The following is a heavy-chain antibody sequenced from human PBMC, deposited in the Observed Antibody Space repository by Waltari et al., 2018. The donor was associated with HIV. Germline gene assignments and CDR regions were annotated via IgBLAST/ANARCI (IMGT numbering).Heavy chain of an antibody. D-gene: IGHD3-10*01. CDR1: GGSISSSSYY. J-gene: IGHJ3*02. Sequence: QLQLQESGPGLVKPSETLSLTCTVSGGSISSSSYYWGWIRQPPGKGLEWIGSIYYSGSTYYNPSLKSRVTISVDTSKNQFSLKLSAVTAADTAVYYCARAGPSEVLLWFGESIGHVGAFDIWGQGTMVTVSS. V-gene: IGHV4-39*07. CDR2: IYYSGST. CDR3: ARAGPSEVLLWFGESIGHVGAFDI.